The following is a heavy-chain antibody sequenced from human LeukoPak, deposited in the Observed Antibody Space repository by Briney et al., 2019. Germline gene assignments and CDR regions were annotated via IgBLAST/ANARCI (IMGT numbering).Heavy chain of an antibody. Sequence: PGGSLRLSCAASGFTFSSYWMHWVRQAPGKGPVWVSRINSDGSSTSYADSVKGRFTTSRDNAKNTLYLQMNSLRAEDTAVYYCARDPEWLLYRYLDYWGQGTLVTVSS. V-gene: IGHV3-74*01. J-gene: IGHJ4*02. CDR1: GFTFSSYW. CDR3: ARDPEWLLYRYLDY. D-gene: IGHD3-3*01. CDR2: INSDGSST.